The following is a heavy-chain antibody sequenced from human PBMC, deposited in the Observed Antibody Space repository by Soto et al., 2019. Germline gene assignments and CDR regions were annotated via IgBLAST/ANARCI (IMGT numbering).Heavy chain of an antibody. J-gene: IGHJ6*02. CDR1: GCNSADEP. V-gene: IGHV3-9*02. D-gene: IGHD6-19*01. CDR2: ISWSSASI. CDR3: DKDSGAGTLLSYYGLDL. Sequence: LRLSYAGFGCNSADEPLPWVRQTPGKRLEWVSGISWSSASIGYPAAVRGRFTISRDSAKNSLYLQMKSLGTADKASYYCDKDSGAGTLLSYYGLDLWGQGT.